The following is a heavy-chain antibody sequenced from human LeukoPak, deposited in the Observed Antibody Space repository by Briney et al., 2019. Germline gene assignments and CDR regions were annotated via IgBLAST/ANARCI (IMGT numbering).Heavy chain of an antibody. V-gene: IGHV3-48*03. Sequence: PGGSLRLSCAASGFTFSSYEMNCVRQAPGKGLEWVSYISGSGSNIHYADSVKGRFTISRDNAKNSLYLQMNSLRAEDTAVYYCAREDDSNGYYYGRCDYWGEGTLVTVSS. CDR2: ISGSGSNI. J-gene: IGHJ4*02. CDR3: AREDDSNGYYYGRCDY. D-gene: IGHD3-22*01. CDR1: GFTFSSYE.